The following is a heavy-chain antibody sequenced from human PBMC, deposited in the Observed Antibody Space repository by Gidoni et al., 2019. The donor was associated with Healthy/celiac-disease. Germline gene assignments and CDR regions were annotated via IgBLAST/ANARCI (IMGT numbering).Heavy chain of an antibody. CDR3: ARDSGYYDSSGYIDY. CDR1: GFTFRSYA. CDR2: ISYDGSNK. J-gene: IGHJ4*02. D-gene: IGHD3-22*01. V-gene: IGHV3-30*01. Sequence: QVQLVESGGGVVQPVRSLRLSCAASGFTFRSYAMHWVRQAPGKGLEWVAVISYDGSNKYYADSVKGRFTISRDNSKNTLYLQMNSLRAEDTAVYYCARDSGYYDSSGYIDYWGQGTLVTVSS.